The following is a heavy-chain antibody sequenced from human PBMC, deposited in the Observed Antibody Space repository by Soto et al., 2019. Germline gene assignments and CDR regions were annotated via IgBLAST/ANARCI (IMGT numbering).Heavy chain of an antibody. CDR2: IYYSGST. V-gene: IGHV4-31*03. Sequence: SETLSLTCTVPGGSISSGGYYWSWIRQHPGKGLEWIGYIYYSGSTYYNPSLKSRVTISVDTSKNQFSLKLSSVTAADTAVYYCARDNGGYYRGLFDYWGQGTLVTVSS. J-gene: IGHJ4*02. D-gene: IGHD3-3*01. CDR1: GGSISSGGYY. CDR3: ARDNGGYYRGLFDY.